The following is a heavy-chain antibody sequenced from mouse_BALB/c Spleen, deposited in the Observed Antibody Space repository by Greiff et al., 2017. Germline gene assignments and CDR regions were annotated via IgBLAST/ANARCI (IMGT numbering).Heavy chain of an antibody. CDR3: ARDYGSSRDFDY. D-gene: IGHD1-1*01. J-gene: IGHJ2*01. CDR1: GYTFTNYW. CDR2: IYPGGGYT. V-gene: IGHV1-63*02. Sequence: VQLKESGAELVRPGTSVKMSCKAAGYTFTNYWIGWVKQRPGHGLEWIGDIYPGGGYTNYNEKFKGKATLTADTSSSTAYMQLSSLTSEDSAVYFCARDYGSSRDFDYWGQGTTLTVSS.